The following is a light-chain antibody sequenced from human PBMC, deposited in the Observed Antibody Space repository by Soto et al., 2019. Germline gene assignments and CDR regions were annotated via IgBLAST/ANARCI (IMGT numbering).Light chain of an antibody. Sequence: QSVLTQPPSVSGAPGQRLTISCTGSSSNIGAGYDVHWYQQFPGTAPKLMIYDVNKRPSGVPDRFSGSKSGSTASLTVSGLQAEDEADYYCSSYGGRNNLIFGGGTKVTVL. V-gene: IGLV1-40*01. CDR3: SSYGGRNNLI. J-gene: IGLJ2*01. CDR1: SSNIGAGYD. CDR2: DVN.